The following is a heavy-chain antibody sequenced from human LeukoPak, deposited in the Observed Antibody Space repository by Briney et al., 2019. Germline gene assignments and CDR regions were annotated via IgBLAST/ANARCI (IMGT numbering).Heavy chain of an antibody. D-gene: IGHD6-13*01. CDR3: ARVAEAAAFDS. V-gene: IGHV3-21*06. CDR1: GFTFSNYE. Sequence: GGSLRLSCEASGFTFSNYEMNWVRQAPGKGLEWVSSISSNSRHIYYADSMRGRFTISRDNAKNSLYLQMNSLKPEDTAVYYCARVAEAAAFDSCGQGTLVTVSS. J-gene: IGHJ4*02. CDR2: ISSNSRHI.